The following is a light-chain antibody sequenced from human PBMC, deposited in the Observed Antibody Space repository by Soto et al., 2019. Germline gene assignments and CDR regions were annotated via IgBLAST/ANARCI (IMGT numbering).Light chain of an antibody. CDR3: QQYGSSPPIT. CDR1: QSVTSSY. J-gene: IGKJ5*01. CDR2: GAS. Sequence: VLTQSPGTLSLSAGDRATLSCRASQSVTSSYLAWYQQKPGQTPRLLIYGASSRATGIPDRFSGSGSGTDFTLTISKLEPEDFAVYYCQQYGSSPPITCGQGTRLEIK. V-gene: IGKV3-20*01.